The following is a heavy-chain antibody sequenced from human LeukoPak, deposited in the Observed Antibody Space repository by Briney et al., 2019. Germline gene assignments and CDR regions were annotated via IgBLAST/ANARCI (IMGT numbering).Heavy chain of an antibody. V-gene: IGHV3-21*01. J-gene: IGHJ4*02. D-gene: IGHD6-13*01. CDR1: GFTFSSYS. Sequence: KSGGSLRLSCAASGFTFSSYSMNWVRQAPGKGLEWVSSISSSSSYIYYADSVKGRFTISRDNAKNSLYLQMNSLRAEDTAVYYCARGGVLKDESSSWPFDYWGQGTLVTVSS. CDR2: ISSSSSYI. CDR3: ARGGVLKDESSSWPFDY.